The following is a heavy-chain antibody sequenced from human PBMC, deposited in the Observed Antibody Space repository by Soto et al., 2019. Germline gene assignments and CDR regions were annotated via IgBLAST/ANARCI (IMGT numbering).Heavy chain of an antibody. J-gene: IGHJ4*02. CDR3: ARGRYGDY. CDR1: GYAFTTYG. V-gene: IGHV1-18*01. CDR2: ISAHNGNT. D-gene: IGHD1-1*01. Sequence: QVHLVQSGAEVKKPGASVKVSCKGSGYAFTTYGITWVRQAPGQGLEWMGWISAHNGNTNYAQKLQGRVTVTRDTSTSTAYTALRSLRSDDTAVYYCARGRYGDYWGEGALVTVSS.